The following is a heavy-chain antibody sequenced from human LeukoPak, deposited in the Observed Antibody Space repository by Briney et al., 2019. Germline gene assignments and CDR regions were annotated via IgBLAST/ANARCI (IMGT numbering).Heavy chain of an antibody. CDR2: IKSDGSTT. V-gene: IGHV3-74*01. CDR3: AKSDWFDP. Sequence: GGSLRLSCAASDFSVGSNYMTWVRQAPGKGLVWVSRIKSDGSTTSYADSVKGRFTISRDNAKNTLYLQMNSLRAEDTAVYHCAKSDWFDPWGQGTLVTVSS. CDR1: DFSVGSNY. J-gene: IGHJ5*02.